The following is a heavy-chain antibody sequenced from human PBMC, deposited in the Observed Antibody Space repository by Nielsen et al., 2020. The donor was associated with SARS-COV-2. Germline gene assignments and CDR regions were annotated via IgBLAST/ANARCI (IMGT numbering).Heavy chain of an antibody. V-gene: IGHV1-46*01. Sequence: ASVKVSCKASGYTFTSYYMHWVRQAPGQGLEWMGIINPSGGSTSYAQKFQGRVTMTRDTSTSTVYMELSSLRSEDTAVYYCARVEGGYSYGYNWFDPWGQGTLVTVSS. CDR2: INPSGGST. J-gene: IGHJ5*02. D-gene: IGHD5-18*01. CDR3: ARVEGGYSYGYNWFDP. CDR1: GYTFTSYY.